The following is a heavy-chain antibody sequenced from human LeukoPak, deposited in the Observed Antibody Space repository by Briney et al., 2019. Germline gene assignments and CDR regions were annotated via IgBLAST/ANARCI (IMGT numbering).Heavy chain of an antibody. D-gene: IGHD6-13*01. Sequence: PGGSLRLSCAASGFTFSSYALNWVRQAPGKGLEWVTFISYDGSDKKYVDSVKGRFTISRDNSKKTLYLQINSLRAEDTAVYYCAKDLRGGSSWPIDYWGQGILVTVSS. CDR3: AKDLRGGSSWPIDY. CDR2: ISYDGSDK. CDR1: GFTFSSYA. V-gene: IGHV3-30*18. J-gene: IGHJ4*02.